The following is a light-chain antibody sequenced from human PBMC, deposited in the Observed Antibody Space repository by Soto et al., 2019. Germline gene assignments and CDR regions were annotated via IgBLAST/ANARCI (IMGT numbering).Light chain of an antibody. J-gene: IGKJ4*01. Sequence: EIVMTQSPATLSVSLGERATLFCRASQNIGSDLAWYQQKPGQAPRLLIHGASVRATGVPARFDGSGSGTDFTLTISSLEPEDFAVYYCQQRSNWTLTFGGGTKVDIK. CDR3: QQRSNWTLT. V-gene: IGKV3-15*01. CDR2: GAS. CDR1: QNIGSD.